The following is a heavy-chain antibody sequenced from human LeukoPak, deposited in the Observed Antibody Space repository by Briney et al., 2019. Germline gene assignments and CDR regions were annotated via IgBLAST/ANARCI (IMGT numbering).Heavy chain of an antibody. CDR3: AKSSGSYPYYFDY. CDR1: GFTSSSYA. J-gene: IGHJ4*02. D-gene: IGHD1-26*01. CDR2: MSGSGGGT. V-gene: IGHV3-23*01. Sequence: GGSLRLSCAASGFTSSSYAMTWVRQGPGKGLEWVSAMSGSGGGTYYADSVKGRFTISRDNSKNTLYLQMHSLRAEDTAVYYCAKSSGSYPYYFDYWGQGTLVTVSS.